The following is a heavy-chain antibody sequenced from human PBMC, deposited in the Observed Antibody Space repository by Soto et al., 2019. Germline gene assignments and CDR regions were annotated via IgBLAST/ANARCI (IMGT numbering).Heavy chain of an antibody. CDR2: INAGNGNT. CDR1: GYTFTSYA. Sequence: GGSVKVSWKASGYTFTSYAMHWVRQAPGQRLEWMGWINAGNGNTKYSQKFQGRVTITRDTSASTAYMELSSLRSEDTAVYYCARAAKYYDFWSGYYSLWEGNWFDPWGQGTLVTVSS. D-gene: IGHD3-3*01. CDR3: ARAAKYYDFWSGYYSLWEGNWFDP. V-gene: IGHV1-3*01. J-gene: IGHJ5*02.